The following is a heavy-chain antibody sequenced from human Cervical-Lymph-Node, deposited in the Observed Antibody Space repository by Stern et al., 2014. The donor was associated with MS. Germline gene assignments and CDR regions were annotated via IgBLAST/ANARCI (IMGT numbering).Heavy chain of an antibody. CDR2: ISGSGGST. CDR3: AKSTVTSLSDY. J-gene: IGHJ4*02. V-gene: IGHV3-23*01. D-gene: IGHD4-17*01. Sequence: EVQLLESGGGLVQPGGSLRLSCAASGFTFSSYAMSWVRQAPGKGLEWVSAISGSGGSTYYAASGQGRFTISRDNSKTTLSLQMNSLRAEDTAVYYCAKSTVTSLSDYWGQGTLVTVSS. CDR1: GFTFSSYA.